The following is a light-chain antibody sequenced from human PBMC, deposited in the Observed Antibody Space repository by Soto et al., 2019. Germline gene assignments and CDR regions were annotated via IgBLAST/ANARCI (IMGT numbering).Light chain of an antibody. CDR2: ETS. J-gene: IGKJ1*01. CDR1: QSVSSNY. V-gene: IGKV3-20*01. CDR3: QQYGTSPRT. Sequence: EIVLTQSPGTLSLSPGERATLSCRASQSVSSNYLAWYQQKPGQAPRLLIYETSSRATGIPDRFSGSGSQTDFTLTISRLEPEDFAVYYCQQYGTSPRTFGQGTKVDIK.